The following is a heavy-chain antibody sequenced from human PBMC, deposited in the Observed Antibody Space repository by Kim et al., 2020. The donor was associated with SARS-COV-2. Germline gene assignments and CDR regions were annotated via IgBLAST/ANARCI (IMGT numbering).Heavy chain of an antibody. D-gene: IGHD6-13*01. V-gene: IGHV3-53*01. Sequence: GGSLRLSCAVSGFTVSFNYMSWVRQAPGRGLEWVAVIYSDGTSHYADSVEGRFTISRDNSRNILYLQMVSLRAEDTAIYYCARFRSWQPHDALDLWGQGTMVTVSS. CDR1: GFTVSFNY. J-gene: IGHJ3*01. CDR3: ARFRSWQPHDALDL. CDR2: IYSDGTS.